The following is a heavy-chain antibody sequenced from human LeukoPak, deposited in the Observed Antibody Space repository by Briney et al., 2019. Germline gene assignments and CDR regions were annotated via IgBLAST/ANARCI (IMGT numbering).Heavy chain of an antibody. V-gene: IGHV3-9*01. CDR2: ISWNSGSI. CDR3: APQYGGSYGDDAFDI. CDR1: GFTFDDYA. J-gene: IGHJ3*02. Sequence: PGRSLRLSCAASGFTFDDYAMHWVRQAPGKGLEWVSGISWNSGSIGYADSVKGRFTISRDNAKNSLYLQMNSLRAEDTALYYCAPQYGGSYGDDAFDIWGQGTMVTVSS. D-gene: IGHD1-26*01.